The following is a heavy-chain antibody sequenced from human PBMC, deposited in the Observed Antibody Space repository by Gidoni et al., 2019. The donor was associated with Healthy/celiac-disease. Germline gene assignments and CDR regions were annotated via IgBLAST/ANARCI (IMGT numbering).Heavy chain of an antibody. CDR3: AKLGLWFGESEYYFDY. V-gene: IGHV3-30*18. Sequence: QVQLVESGGGVVLPGRSLRLSCAASGFTFSSYGMDWVRQAPGKGLEWVAVIAYDGSNKYYADSVKGRFTISRDNSKNTLYLQMNSLRAEDTAVYYCAKLGLWFGESEYYFDYWGQGTLVTVSS. D-gene: IGHD3-10*01. CDR2: IAYDGSNK. CDR1: GFTFSSYG. J-gene: IGHJ4*02.